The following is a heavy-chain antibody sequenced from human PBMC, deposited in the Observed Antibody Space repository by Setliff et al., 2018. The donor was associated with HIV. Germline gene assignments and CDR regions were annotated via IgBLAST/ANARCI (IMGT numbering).Heavy chain of an antibody. D-gene: IGHD3-16*02. CDR1: GFTFSSYA. CDR2: ISASGGST. CDR3: AKVFLSGYPLPSQVPNYYDYMDV. Sequence: GGSLRLSCAASGFTFSSYAMTWVRQAPGKGLEWVSAISASGGSTYYADSVKGRFTISRDNSKNTVSLQMNSLRAEDTAVYYCAKVFLSGYPLPSQVPNYYDYMDVWGKGTAVTVSS. V-gene: IGHV3-23*01. J-gene: IGHJ6*03.